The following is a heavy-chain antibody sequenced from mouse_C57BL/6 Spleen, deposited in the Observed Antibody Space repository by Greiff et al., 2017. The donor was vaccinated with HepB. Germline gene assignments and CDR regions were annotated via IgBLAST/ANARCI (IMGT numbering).Heavy chain of an antibody. CDR3: AREDYYYYGSSYEGVYAMDY. J-gene: IGHJ4*01. CDR1: GYTFTDYY. Sequence: EVQLQQSGPELVKPGASVKISCKASGYTFTDYYMNWVKQSHGKSLEWIGDINPNNGGTSYNQKFKGKATLTVDKSSSTAYMELRSLTSEDSAVYYCAREDYYYYGSSYEGVYAMDYWGQGTSVTVSS. V-gene: IGHV1-26*01. CDR2: INPNNGGT. D-gene: IGHD1-1*01.